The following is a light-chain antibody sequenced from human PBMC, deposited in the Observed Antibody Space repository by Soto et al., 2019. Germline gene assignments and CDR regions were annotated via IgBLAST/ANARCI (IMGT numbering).Light chain of an antibody. V-gene: IGKV4-1*01. CDR1: QSVLYSSNNKNY. CDR2: WAS. CDR3: QQCYSTPWT. J-gene: IGKJ1*01. Sequence: DIVMTQSPDSLAVSLGERATINCKSSQSVLYSSNNKNYLTWYQQKPGQPPKLLIYWASTRESGVPDRFSGNRSGKDFTLTISSLQAEDVAVYYCQQCYSTPWTFGQGTKGEIK.